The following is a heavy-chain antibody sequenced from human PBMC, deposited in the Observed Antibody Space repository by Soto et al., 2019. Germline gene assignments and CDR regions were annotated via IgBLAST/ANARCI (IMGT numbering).Heavy chain of an antibody. D-gene: IGHD6-13*01. J-gene: IGHJ4*02. Sequence: PGGSLRLSCASSGFTFSNCAMSWARQAPGKGLEWVSSISGSGGSTYYADPVKGRFTISRDNSKNALYLQMNSLRVEDTAVYFCAKGPRYTSSWYDYWGRGTLVTVSS. CDR1: GFTFSNCA. V-gene: IGHV3-23*01. CDR3: AKGPRYTSSWYDY. CDR2: ISGSGGST.